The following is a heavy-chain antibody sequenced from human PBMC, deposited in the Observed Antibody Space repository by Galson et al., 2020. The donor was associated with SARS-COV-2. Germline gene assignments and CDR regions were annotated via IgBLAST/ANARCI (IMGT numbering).Heavy chain of an antibody. V-gene: IGHV3-33*01. J-gene: IGHJ3*02. Sequence: GESLKISCAASGFTFSSYGMHWVRQAPGKGLEWVAVIWYDGSNKYYADSVKGRFTISRDNSKNTLYLQMNSLRAEDTAVYYCARDSLGGDYGDYSDAFDIWGQGTMVTVSS. CDR1: GFTFSSYG. CDR3: ARDSLGGDYGDYSDAFDI. CDR2: IWYDGSNK. D-gene: IGHD4-17*01.